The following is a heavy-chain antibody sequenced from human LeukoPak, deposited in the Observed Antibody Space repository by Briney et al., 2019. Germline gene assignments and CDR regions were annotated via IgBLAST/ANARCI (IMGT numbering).Heavy chain of an antibody. J-gene: IGHJ4*02. CDR3: ARVRGDYVWGSYXQSFDY. D-gene: IGHD3-16*02. V-gene: IGHV4-59*01. CDR1: GGSISSYY. CDR2: IYYSGST. Sequence: SETLSLTCTVSGGSISSYYWSRIRQPPGKGLEWIGYIYYSGSTNYNPSLKSRVTISVDTSKNQFSLKLSSVTAADTAVYYCARVRGDYVWGSYXQSFDYWGQGTLVTVSS.